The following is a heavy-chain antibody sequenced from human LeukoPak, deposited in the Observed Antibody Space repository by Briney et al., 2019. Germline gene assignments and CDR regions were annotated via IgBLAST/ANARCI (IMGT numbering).Heavy chain of an antibody. CDR1: GYTFTGYY. V-gene: IGHV1-2*02. CDR2: INPNSGGT. Sequence: ASVKVSCKASGYTFTGYYMHWVRQAPGQGLEWMGWINPNSGGTKYAQKFQGRVTMTRDPSISTVYMELRRLRSDDTAVYYCARVPQGYCSGGSCYDNWGQGTLVTVSS. CDR3: ARVPQGYCSGGSCYDN. D-gene: IGHD2-15*01. J-gene: IGHJ4*02.